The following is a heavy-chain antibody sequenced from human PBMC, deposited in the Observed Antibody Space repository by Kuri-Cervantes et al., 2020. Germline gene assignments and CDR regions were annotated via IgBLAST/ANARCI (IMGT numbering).Heavy chain of an antibody. J-gene: IGHJ1*01. CDR1: GGSFSGYY. CDR2: INHSGST. D-gene: IGHD2-2*01. Sequence: GSLRLSCAVYGGSFSGYYWSWIRQPPGKGLEWIGEINHSGSTNYNPSLKSRVTISVDTSKNQFSLKLSSVTAADTALYFCARAAISTSASGCQVCAEFFAHWGQGILVTVSS. CDR3: ARAAISTSASGCQVCAEFFAH. V-gene: IGHV4-34*01.